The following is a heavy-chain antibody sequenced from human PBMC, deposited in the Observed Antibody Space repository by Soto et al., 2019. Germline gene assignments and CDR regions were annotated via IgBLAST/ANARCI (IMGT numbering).Heavy chain of an antibody. Sequence: PSETLSLTCTVSGGSISSGGYYWSWIRQHPGKGLEWIGYIYYSGSTYYNPSLKSRVTISVDTSKNQFSLKLSSVTAADTAVYYCASGRESYYGSGSYPSPFDYWGQGTLVTVSS. V-gene: IGHV4-31*03. J-gene: IGHJ4*02. D-gene: IGHD3-10*01. CDR2: IYYSGST. CDR1: GGSISSGGYY. CDR3: ASGRESYYGSGSYPSPFDY.